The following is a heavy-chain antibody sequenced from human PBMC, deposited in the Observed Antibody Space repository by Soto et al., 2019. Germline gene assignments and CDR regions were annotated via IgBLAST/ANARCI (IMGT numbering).Heavy chain of an antibody. Sequence: QVQLQESGPGLVKPSGTLSLTCAVSSGSISSSNWWSWVRQPPGKGLEWSGEIYHSGSTNYNPSLKSRVTRSVDQSKNQFSLKLSSVTAADTAVYYCARTCSGGSCHHDAFDIWGQGTMVTVSS. D-gene: IGHD2-15*01. CDR1: SGSISSSNW. V-gene: IGHV4-4*02. CDR2: IYHSGST. J-gene: IGHJ3*02. CDR3: ARTCSGGSCHHDAFDI.